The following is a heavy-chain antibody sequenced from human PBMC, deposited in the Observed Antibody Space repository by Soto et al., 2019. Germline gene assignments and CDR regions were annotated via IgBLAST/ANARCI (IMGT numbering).Heavy chain of an antibody. CDR1: GFTFSNAS. V-gene: IGHV3-15*01. CDR3: ATGVLPPDY. D-gene: IGHD2-2*01. J-gene: IGHJ4*02. Sequence: EVQLVESGGGLVKPGGSLRLSCGASGFTFSNASMNWVRQAPVKGLEWVGRIKSKTDGGTIDYAAPVQGRFTISRDDSKNTLFLQMNSLKTDDTAVYYCATGVLPPDYWGQGTLVTVTS. CDR2: IKSKTDGGTI.